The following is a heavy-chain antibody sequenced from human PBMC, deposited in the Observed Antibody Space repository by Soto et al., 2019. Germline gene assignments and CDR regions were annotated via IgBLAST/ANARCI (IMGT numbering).Heavy chain of an antibody. D-gene: IGHD5-18*01. CDR1: GYTFTSYY. J-gene: IGHJ4*02. V-gene: IGHV1-46*01. Sequence: QVQLVQSGAEVKKPGASVKVSCKASGYTFTSYYMHWVRQAPGQGLEWMGIINPSGGSTTYAQKFEGRVTMTRDTSTGTVYMELSSLRSEDTAVYYCASVGGYSYGGVDYWGQGTLVTVSS. CDR3: ASVGGYSYGGVDY. CDR2: INPSGGST.